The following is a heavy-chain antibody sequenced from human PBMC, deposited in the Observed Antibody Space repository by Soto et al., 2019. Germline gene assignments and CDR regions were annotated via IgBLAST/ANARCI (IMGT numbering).Heavy chain of an antibody. Sequence: VQLVESGGGLVQPGGSLRLSCAASGFTFSSYGMHWVRQAPGKGLEWVAVIWYDGSNKYYADSVKGRFTISRDNSKNTLYLQMNSLRAEDTAVYYCARDGTTYYDFWSGYYIGPWFDPWGQGTLVTVSS. D-gene: IGHD3-3*01. CDR1: GFTFSSYG. CDR3: ARDGTTYYDFWSGYYIGPWFDP. CDR2: IWYDGSNK. V-gene: IGHV3-33*08. J-gene: IGHJ5*02.